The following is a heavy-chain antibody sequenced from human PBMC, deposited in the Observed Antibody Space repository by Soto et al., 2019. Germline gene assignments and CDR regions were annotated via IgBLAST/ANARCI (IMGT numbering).Heavy chain of an antibody. J-gene: IGHJ6*03. CDR2: MNPNSGNT. CDR3: ARVSWQQLVITQYYYYMDV. Sequence: GASVKVSCKASGYTFTSYDINWVRQATGQGLEWMGWMNPNSGNTGYAQKFQGRVTMTRNTSISTAYMELSSLRSEDTAVYYCARVSWQQLVITQYYYYMDVWGKGTTVTVSS. CDR1: GYTFTSYD. V-gene: IGHV1-8*01. D-gene: IGHD6-13*01.